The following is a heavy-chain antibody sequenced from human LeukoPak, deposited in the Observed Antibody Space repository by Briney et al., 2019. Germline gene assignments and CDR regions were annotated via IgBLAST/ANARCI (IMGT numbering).Heavy chain of an antibody. CDR3: ARVVATGAMGLLYYYMDV. V-gene: IGHV3-21*01. D-gene: IGHD5-12*01. J-gene: IGHJ6*03. CDR1: GFTFSSYS. CDR2: ISSSSSYI. Sequence: GGSLRLSCAASGFTFSSYSMNWVRQAPGKGLEWVSSISSSSSYIYYADSGKGRFTITRDNAKNSLYLQMNSLRAEDTAVYYCARVVATGAMGLLYYYMDVWGKGTTVTVSS.